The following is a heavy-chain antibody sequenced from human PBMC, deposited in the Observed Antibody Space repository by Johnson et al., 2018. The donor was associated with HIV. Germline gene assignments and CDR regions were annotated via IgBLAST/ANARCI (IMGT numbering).Heavy chain of an antibody. Sequence: VLLVESGGGLVKPGGSLRLSCAASGFTFSDYYMSWIRQAPGKGLEWVSYISSSGSTIYYADSVQGRFTISRDNSKNTLYLQMNSLRAEDTAVYYCARGLRSGIVVVYDAFDIWGQGTMVTVSS. D-gene: IGHD3-22*01. CDR1: GFTFSDYY. CDR2: ISSSGSTI. J-gene: IGHJ3*02. V-gene: IGHV3-11*01. CDR3: ARGLRSGIVVVYDAFDI.